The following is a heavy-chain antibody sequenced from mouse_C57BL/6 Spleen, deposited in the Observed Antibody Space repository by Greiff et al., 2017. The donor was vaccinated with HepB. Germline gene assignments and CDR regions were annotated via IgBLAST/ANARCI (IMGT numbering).Heavy chain of an antibody. V-gene: IGHV1-53*01. CDR1: GYTFTSYW. Sequence: VQLQQSGTELVKPGASVKLSCKASGYTFTSYWMHWVKQRPGQGLEWIGNINPSNGGTNYNEKFKSKATLTVDKSSSTAYMQLSSLTSEDSAVYYCARDRLSRETDVDVWGTGTTVTVSS. CDR3: ARDRLSRETDVDV. CDR2: INPSNGGT. J-gene: IGHJ1*03.